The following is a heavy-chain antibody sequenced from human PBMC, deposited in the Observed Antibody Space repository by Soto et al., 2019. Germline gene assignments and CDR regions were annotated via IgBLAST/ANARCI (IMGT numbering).Heavy chain of an antibody. J-gene: IGHJ4*02. V-gene: IGHV3-74*01. CDR1: GFTFRRYW. CDR3: TRGPRPTSTGTGAF. CDR2: INDDGIST. Sequence: PGGSLRLSCAASGFTFRRYWMHWVRQVPGKGPEWVSRINDDGISTNYADSVKGRFTISRDNAKNTLYLQMNALRVEDTGVYYCTRGPRPTSTGTGAFWGRGTLVTVSS. D-gene: IGHD1-1*01.